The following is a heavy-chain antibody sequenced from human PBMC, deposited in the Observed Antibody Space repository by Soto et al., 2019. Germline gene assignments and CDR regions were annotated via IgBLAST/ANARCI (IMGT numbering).Heavy chain of an antibody. Sequence: GGSLRLSCAASGFTFSSYSMNWVRQAPGKGLEWVSSISSSSSYIYYADSVKGRFTTSRDNAKNSLYLQMNSLRAEDTAVYYCAREGEYSGYDTSWFDPWGQGTLVTGSS. J-gene: IGHJ5*02. CDR1: GFTFSSYS. CDR3: AREGEYSGYDTSWFDP. V-gene: IGHV3-21*01. D-gene: IGHD5-12*01. CDR2: ISSSSSYI.